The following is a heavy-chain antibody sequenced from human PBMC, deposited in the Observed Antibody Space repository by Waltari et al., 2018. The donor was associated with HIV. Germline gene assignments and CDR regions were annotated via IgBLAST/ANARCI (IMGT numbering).Heavy chain of an antibody. CDR2: IHHSGRT. Sequence: HVQLQESGPGLVKPSETLSLTCVVSVSSIRGAYYWGWIRQSPGKGLEWIGSIHHSGRTYHNPSLKSRVTISVDASKSQFSLKLTSATAADTAIYYCARVRITLIVAGPFDMWGQGTLVTVSS. D-gene: IGHD3-22*01. V-gene: IGHV4-38-2*01. CDR1: VSSIRGAYY. J-gene: IGHJ3*02. CDR3: ARVRITLIVAGPFDM.